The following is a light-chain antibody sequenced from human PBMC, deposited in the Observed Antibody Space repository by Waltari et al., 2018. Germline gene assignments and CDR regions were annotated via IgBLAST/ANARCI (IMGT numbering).Light chain of an antibody. Sequence: SFELIQPPSVAVSPGQTANITCSGDKLGDIYTYWYQQKPGQSPVAIMYQDTRRPSGIPERFSGSNSVNTSTLTISETQPVDEADYFCQTWDTITAIFGGGTRLTVL. CDR3: QTWDTITAI. CDR1: KLGDIY. J-gene: IGLJ2*01. CDR2: QDT. V-gene: IGLV3-1*01.